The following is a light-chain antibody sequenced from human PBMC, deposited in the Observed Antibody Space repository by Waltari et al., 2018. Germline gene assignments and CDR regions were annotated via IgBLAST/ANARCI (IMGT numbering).Light chain of an antibody. J-gene: IGKJ1*01. V-gene: IGKV3-20*01. CDR2: DAS. Sequence: EIMLTQSPGTPSLSPGERATPSCRASQSSSRFLAWYQQKPGQAPRLLIYDASTRATGIPDRFSGSGSGTDFSLTINRLEPEDIAVYYCQKYGSLPATFGQGTKVEIK. CDR1: QSSSRF. CDR3: QKYGSLPAT.